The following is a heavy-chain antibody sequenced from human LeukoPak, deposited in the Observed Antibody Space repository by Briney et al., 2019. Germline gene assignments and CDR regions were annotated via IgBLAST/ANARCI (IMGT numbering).Heavy chain of an antibody. D-gene: IGHD4-17*01. V-gene: IGHV3-23*01. CDR1: GFTFSSHG. CDR2: ISIGGDTT. J-gene: IGHJ4*02. Sequence: PGGSLRLSCAASGFTFSSHGMCWVRQAPGRGLERVSSISIGGDTTYSDSVKGRFTISRDNSKNTLYLQLDSLRPEDTAIYYCAKEIRPNDCWGQGTLVTVSS. CDR3: AKEIRPNDC.